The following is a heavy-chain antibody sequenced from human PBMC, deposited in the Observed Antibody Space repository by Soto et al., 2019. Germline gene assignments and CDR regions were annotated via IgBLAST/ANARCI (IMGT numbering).Heavy chain of an antibody. Sequence: SETLSLTCTVSGGSISSGGYYWSWIRQHPGKGLEWIGYIYYSGSTYYNPSLKSRVTISVDTSKNQVSLQLNSVTPEDSAVYYCVRLIGNSWLDYWGQGTLVTVS. CDR1: GGSISSGGYY. CDR2: IYYSGST. V-gene: IGHV4-31*03. CDR3: VRLIGNSWLDY. D-gene: IGHD2-8*01. J-gene: IGHJ5*01.